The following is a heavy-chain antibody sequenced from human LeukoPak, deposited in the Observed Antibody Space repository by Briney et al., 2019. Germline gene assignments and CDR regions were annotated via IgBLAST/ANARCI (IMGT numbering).Heavy chain of an antibody. CDR3: ARVVAATTPLRYFDL. D-gene: IGHD2-15*01. CDR1: GYTFAGYY. Sequence: ASVKVSCKASGYTFAGYYMHWVRQAPGQGLEWMGWINPNSGGTNYAQKLQGGVTMTTDTSTSTAYMELRSLRSDDTAVYYCARVVAATTPLRYFDLWGRGTLVTVSS. V-gene: IGHV1-2*02. CDR2: INPNSGGT. J-gene: IGHJ2*01.